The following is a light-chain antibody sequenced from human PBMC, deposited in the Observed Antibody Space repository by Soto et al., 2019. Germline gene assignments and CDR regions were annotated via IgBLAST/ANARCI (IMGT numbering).Light chain of an antibody. V-gene: IGKV1-5*03. CDR1: QSISSW. Sequence: DIQMTQSPSTLSASVGDIVTITCRASQSISSWLAWYQQKPGKAPKLLIYKASSLESGVPSRFSGSGSGTEFTLTISSLQPDDFATYHCQQYNSFPWTFGQGTKVEIK. J-gene: IGKJ1*01. CDR2: KAS. CDR3: QQYNSFPWT.